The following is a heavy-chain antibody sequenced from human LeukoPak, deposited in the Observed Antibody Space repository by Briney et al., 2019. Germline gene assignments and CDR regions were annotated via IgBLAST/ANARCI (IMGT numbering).Heavy chain of an antibody. CDR3: ARGEYYGSGSYYPGDC. CDR2: FHNSGST. V-gene: IGHV4-31*01. D-gene: IGHD3-10*01. CDR1: GGSISRGGYY. Sequence: PSETLSLTCTVSGGSISRGGYYWSWIRQHPGKGLEWIGYFHNSGSTYSDPSLKSPVSISVDTSKSHFSLRLSSVTAADTAVYYCARGEYYGSGSYYPGDCWGQGTLVTVSS. J-gene: IGHJ4*02.